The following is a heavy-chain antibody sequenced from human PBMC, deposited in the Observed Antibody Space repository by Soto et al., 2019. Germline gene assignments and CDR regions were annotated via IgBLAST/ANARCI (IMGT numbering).Heavy chain of an antibody. CDR2: MNPNSGNT. CDR1: GYTFTSYD. CDR3: APLLHCTNGVCDAFDI. J-gene: IGHJ3*02. D-gene: IGHD2-8*01. Sequence: ASVKVSCKASGYTFTSYDINWVRQATGQGLEWMGWMNPNSGNTGYAQKFQGRVTMTRNTSISTAYMELSSLRSEDTAVYYCAPLLHCTNGVCDAFDIWGQGTMVTVSS. V-gene: IGHV1-8*01.